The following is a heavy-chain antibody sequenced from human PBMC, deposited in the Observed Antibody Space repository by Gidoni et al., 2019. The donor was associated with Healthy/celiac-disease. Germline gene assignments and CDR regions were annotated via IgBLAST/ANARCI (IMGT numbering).Heavy chain of an antibody. CDR1: GFTSSSYC. CDR3: AKDKSVAAYYYYGMDV. Sequence: QVQLVESGGGVVQPGGSLTLSCAASGFTSSSYCMHWVLQAPGNGLEGVVVISYDGSNKYYADSVKGRFTISRDNSKNTLYLQMNSLRAEDTAVYYCAKDKSVAAYYYYGMDVWGQGTTVTVSS. D-gene: IGHD6-19*01. V-gene: IGHV3-30*18. J-gene: IGHJ6*02. CDR2: ISYDGSNK.